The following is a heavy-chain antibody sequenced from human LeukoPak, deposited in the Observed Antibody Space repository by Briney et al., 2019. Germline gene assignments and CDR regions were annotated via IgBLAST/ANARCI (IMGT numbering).Heavy chain of an antibody. V-gene: IGHV3-11*05. CDR3: VRVRGSYAFDI. CDR1: GFSFSDYY. Sequence: GGSLRLSCAASGFSFSDYYITWIRQAPGKGLEWASYISKSGTDTNYADSVKGRFTISRDNAKNSLYLQMNSLRVEDTAVYSCVRVRGSYAFDIWGQGTMVTVSS. D-gene: IGHD3-10*01. J-gene: IGHJ3*02. CDR2: ISKSGTDT.